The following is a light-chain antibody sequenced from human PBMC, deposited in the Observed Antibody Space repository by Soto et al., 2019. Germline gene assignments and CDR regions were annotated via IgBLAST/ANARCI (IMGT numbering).Light chain of an antibody. Sequence: DIPMTQSPSSVAASVGDRVTITCRASQDISDWLGWYQQKQGEAPKLLIYAASSLQGGVPSRFSGSGSGATFTLTITSLQPEDSAVYYCQQAASFPFTFGPGTRVTIK. CDR1: QDISDW. CDR3: QQAASFPFT. V-gene: IGKV1-12*01. CDR2: AAS. J-gene: IGKJ3*01.